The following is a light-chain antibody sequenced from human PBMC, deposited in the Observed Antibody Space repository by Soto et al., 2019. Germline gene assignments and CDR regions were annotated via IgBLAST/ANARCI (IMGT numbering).Light chain of an antibody. Sequence: DIQMTQSPSTLSGSVGDRVTITCRASQTISSWLAWYQQKPGKAPKLLIYKASTLEGGVPSRFSGRGSGTEFTLTISSLQPDDFATYCCQQYSSYPLTFGGGTKVDI. J-gene: IGKJ4*01. CDR2: KAS. V-gene: IGKV1-5*03. CDR3: QQYSSYPLT. CDR1: QTISSW.